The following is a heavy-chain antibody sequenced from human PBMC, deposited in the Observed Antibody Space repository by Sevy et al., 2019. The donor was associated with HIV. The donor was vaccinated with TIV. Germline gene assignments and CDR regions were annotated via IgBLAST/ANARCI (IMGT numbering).Heavy chain of an antibody. CDR1: GFTFSSYA. V-gene: IGHV3-23*01. J-gene: IGHJ3*02. CDR2: ISGSGGST. CDR3: AKGYCSGGSCSSAFDI. D-gene: IGHD2-15*01. Sequence: GGSLRLSCAASGFTFSSYAMSWVRQAPGKGLEWVSAISGSGGSTYYADSVKGRFTISRDNSKNTRYLQMNSLRAEDTAVYNCAKGYCSGGSCSSAFDIWGQGTMVTVSS.